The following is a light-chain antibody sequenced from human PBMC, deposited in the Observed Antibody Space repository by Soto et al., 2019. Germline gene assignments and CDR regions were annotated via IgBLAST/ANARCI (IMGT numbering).Light chain of an antibody. J-gene: IGLJ2*01. CDR3: TSFSSDSTPLV. V-gene: IGLV2-14*01. Sequence: QSVLTQPASVSGSPGQSITISCTGTSSDVGAYNYVSWYQQYPGKAPKLVIYEVSNRPSGVSNRFSGSKSGNTASLTISGLQADDEAHYYCTSFSSDSTPLVFGGGTKLTVL. CDR1: SSDVGAYNY. CDR2: EVS.